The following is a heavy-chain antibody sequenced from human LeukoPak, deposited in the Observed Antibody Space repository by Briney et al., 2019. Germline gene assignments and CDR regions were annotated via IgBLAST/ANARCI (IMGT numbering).Heavy chain of an antibody. CDR2: ISSSSSTI. CDR3: ARVRYSYGYSMDV. Sequence: GGSLRLSCAASGFTFSSYSMNWVRQAPGKGLEWVSYISSSSSTIYYADSVKGRFTISRDNSKNTLYLQMNSLRAEDTAVYYCARVRYSYGYSMDVWGQGTTVTVSS. J-gene: IGHJ6*02. V-gene: IGHV3-48*01. D-gene: IGHD5-18*01. CDR1: GFTFSSYS.